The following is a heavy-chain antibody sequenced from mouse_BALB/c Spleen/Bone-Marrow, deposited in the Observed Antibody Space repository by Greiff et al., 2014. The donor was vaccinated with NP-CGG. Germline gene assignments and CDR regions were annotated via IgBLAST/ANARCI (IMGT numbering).Heavy chain of an antibody. CDR1: GFNIKDTY. V-gene: IGHV14-3*02. Sequence: VHVKQSGAELVKPGASVKLSCTASGFNIKDTYMHWVKQRPEQGLEWIGRIDPANGNTKYDPKFQGKATITADTSSNTAYLQLGSLTSEDTAVYYCASYYYGSSSFAYWGQGTLVTVSA. CDR2: IDPANGNT. J-gene: IGHJ3*01. D-gene: IGHD1-1*01. CDR3: ASYYYGSSSFAY.